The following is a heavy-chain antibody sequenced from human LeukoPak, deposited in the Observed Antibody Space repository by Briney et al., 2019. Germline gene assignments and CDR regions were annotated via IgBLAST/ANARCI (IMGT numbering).Heavy chain of an antibody. CDR3: TRDGLTGEAGY. J-gene: IGHJ4*02. D-gene: IGHD7-27*01. Sequence: GSLRLSCTASGFTFGDYAMSWFRQAPGKGLEWVGFIRSKAYGGTTEYAASVKGRFTISRDDSKSIAYLQMNSLKTEDTAVYCCTRDGLTGEAGYWGQGTLVTVSS. CDR1: GFTFGDYA. V-gene: IGHV3-49*03. CDR2: IRSKAYGGTT.